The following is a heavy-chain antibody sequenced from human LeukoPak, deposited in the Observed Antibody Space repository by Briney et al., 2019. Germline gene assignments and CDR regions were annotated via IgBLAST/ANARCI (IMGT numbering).Heavy chain of an antibody. CDR2: IIPIFGTA. V-gene: IGHV1-69*13. D-gene: IGHD3-16*02. CDR1: GGTFSSYA. CDR3: ARGGDLTEDYVWGSYRRPTYYYYGMDV. J-gene: IGHJ6*02. Sequence: GASVKVSCKASGGTFSSYAISWVRQAPGQGLEWMGGIIPIFGTANYAQKFQGRVTITADESTSTAYMELSSLRSEDTAVYYCARGGDLTEDYVWGSYRRPTYYYYGMDVWGQGTTFTVSS.